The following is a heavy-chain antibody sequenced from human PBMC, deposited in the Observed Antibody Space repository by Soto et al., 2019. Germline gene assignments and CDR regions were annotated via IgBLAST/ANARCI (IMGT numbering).Heavy chain of an antibody. CDR2: ISSSSSYI. V-gene: IGHV3-21*04. J-gene: IGHJ6*02. Sequence: PGGSLRLSCAASGFTFSSYSMNWVRQAPGKGLEWVSSISSSSSYIYYADSVKGRFTISRDNAKNSLYLQMNSLRAEDTAVYYCAKDDYGDYGTPDFYYYYGMDVWGQGTTVTVSS. CDR1: GFTFSSYS. CDR3: AKDDYGDYGTPDFYYYYGMDV. D-gene: IGHD4-17*01.